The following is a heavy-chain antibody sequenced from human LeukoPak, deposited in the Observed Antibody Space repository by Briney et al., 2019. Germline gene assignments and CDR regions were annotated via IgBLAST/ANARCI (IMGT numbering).Heavy chain of an antibody. CDR1: GGSITSYF. J-gene: IGHJ4*02. CDR3: ARDRRSCTNGICYSPLDY. Sequence: SETLSLTCAVSGGSITSYFWSWIRQPPGKGLEWIGHLSYSGSTNYNPSLKSRVTISVDTSKNQFSPKLSSATAADTAVYYCARDRRSCTNGICYSPLDYWGQGTLVTVSS. D-gene: IGHD2-8*01. CDR2: LSYSGST. V-gene: IGHV4-59*01.